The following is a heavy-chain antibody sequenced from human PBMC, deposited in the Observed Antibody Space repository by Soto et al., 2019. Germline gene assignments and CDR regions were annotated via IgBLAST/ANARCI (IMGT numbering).Heavy chain of an antibody. CDR2: IYPDDSDT. CDR3: ARHGRPNKYSSSWYPWFEP. V-gene: IGHV5-51*01. J-gene: IGHJ5*02. D-gene: IGHD6-13*01. Sequence: GESLKISCMGSGYKVSTWHNFTSYWIAWVRQMPGEGLEWMGIIYPDDSDTRYSPSFQGQVTISADKSISTAYLQWSSLKASDTAMYYCARHGRPNKYSSSWYPWFEPWGQGTLVTVSS. CDR1: GYKVSTWHNFTSYW.